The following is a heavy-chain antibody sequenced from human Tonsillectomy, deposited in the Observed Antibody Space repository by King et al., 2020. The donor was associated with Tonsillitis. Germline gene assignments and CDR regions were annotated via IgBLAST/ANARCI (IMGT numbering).Heavy chain of an antibody. CDR2: IYSCGSGT. J-gene: IGHJ4*02. Sequence: EVQLVESGGGLVQPGGSLRLSCAASGFTFNSYAMSWVRQAPGKGLEWVSLIYSCGSGTYYADSVKGRFTISRDNSKNTLYQQMNSLRAEDTAVYYCAKDTRFCGGDCTTRGYFDYWGQGTLVTVSS. V-gene: IGHV3-23*03. CDR3: AKDTRFCGGDCTTRGYFDY. D-gene: IGHD2-21*02. CDR1: GFTFNSYA.